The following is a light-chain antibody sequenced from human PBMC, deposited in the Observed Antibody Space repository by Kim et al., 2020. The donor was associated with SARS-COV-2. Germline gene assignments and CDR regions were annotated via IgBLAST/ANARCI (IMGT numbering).Light chain of an antibody. CDR2: QDT. CDR1: VTGDNY. V-gene: IGLV3-1*01. CDR3: QPCDSSSVV. Sequence: VGPVQTASISSSGPVTGDNYAYWYQQKPGQAPVILIYQDTKRPSGTPERFSGSVPGSTAALTLTGAQAVDEAFYYCQPCDSSSVVFGGGTQLTVL. J-gene: IGLJ7*01.